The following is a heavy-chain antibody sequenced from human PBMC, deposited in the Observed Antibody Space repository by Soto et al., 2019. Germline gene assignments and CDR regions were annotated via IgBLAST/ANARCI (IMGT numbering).Heavy chain of an antibody. D-gene: IGHD2-21*02. Sequence: EVQLVDSGGGLIQPGGSLRLSCAASGFTVSSSYMSWVRQAPGKGLEWVSLVYSDGRTYYADSVKGRFTISRDNSKNTLYLQMISLRAEDTAVYYCARSLDGGGDLYFVYWGQGTLVTVSS. CDR2: VYSDGRT. CDR3: ARSLDGGGDLYFVY. J-gene: IGHJ4*02. V-gene: IGHV3-53*01. CDR1: GFTVSSSY.